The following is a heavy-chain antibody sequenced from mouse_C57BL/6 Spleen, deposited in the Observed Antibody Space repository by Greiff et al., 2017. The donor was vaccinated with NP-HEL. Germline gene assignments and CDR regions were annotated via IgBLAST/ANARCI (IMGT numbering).Heavy chain of an antibody. V-gene: IGHV1-72*01. CDR3: ARSGTLGPMDY. CDR2: IDPNSGGT. CDR1: GYTFTSYW. J-gene: IGHJ4*01. D-gene: IGHD4-1*01. Sequence: QVQLQQPGAELVKPGASVKLSCKASGYTFTSYWMHWVKQRPGRGLEWIGMIDPNSGGTKSNEKFKSKATLTVDKPSSTAYMQLSSLASEDSAVYYCARSGTLGPMDYWGKGTSVTVSS.